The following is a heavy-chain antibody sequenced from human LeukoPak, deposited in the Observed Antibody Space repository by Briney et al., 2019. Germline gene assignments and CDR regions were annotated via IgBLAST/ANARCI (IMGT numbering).Heavy chain of an antibody. Sequence: SETLSLTCALSGFSISSGFYWGWIRQPPGKGLEWIASIFYSGTTYFNPSLKSRVTISVDTSKNQFSLNLTSVTAADTAVYYCARHSRSGGYYFDYWGQGTLVIVSS. CDR3: ARHSRSGGYYFDY. CDR1: GFSISSGFY. CDR2: IFYSGTT. D-gene: IGHD4-23*01. J-gene: IGHJ4*02. V-gene: IGHV4-38-2*01.